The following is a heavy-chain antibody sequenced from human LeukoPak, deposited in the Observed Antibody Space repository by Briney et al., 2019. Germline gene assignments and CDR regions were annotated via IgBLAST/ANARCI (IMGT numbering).Heavy chain of an antibody. CDR2: ISSSSSTI. J-gene: IGHJ6*02. V-gene: IGHV3-48*04. CDR1: GFTFSSYS. CDR3: ARDSGGGYCGGDCSNFYGMDV. Sequence: LPGGSLRLSCAASGFTFSSYSMNWVRQAPGKGLEWVSYISSSSSTIYYADSVKGRFTISRDNAKNSLYLQMNSLRAEDTAVYYCARDSGGGYCGGDCSNFYGMDVWGQGTTVTVSS. D-gene: IGHD2-21*02.